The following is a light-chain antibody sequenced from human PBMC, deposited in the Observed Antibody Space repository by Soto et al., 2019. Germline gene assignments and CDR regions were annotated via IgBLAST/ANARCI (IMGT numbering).Light chain of an antibody. J-gene: IGKJ2*01. V-gene: IGKV1-39*01. CDR1: QSISSY. Sequence: DIQMTQSPSSLSASVGDRVTITCRASQSISSYLNWYQQKPGKAPKLLIYAASSLQSGVPSRFSGSGSGTDFTLTISSLQPEDFATYYCQQSYSTPMYTFGQWTKRESK. CDR2: AAS. CDR3: QQSYSTPMYT.